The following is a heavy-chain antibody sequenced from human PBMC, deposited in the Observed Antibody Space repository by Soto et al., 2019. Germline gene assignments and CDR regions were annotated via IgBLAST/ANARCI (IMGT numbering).Heavy chain of an antibody. D-gene: IGHD3-16*01. CDR2: IYHSGST. CDR1: GYSISSGYY. Sequence: PSETLSLTCAVSGYSISSGYYWGWIRQPPGKGLEWIGSIYHSGSTYYNPSLKSRVTISVDTSKNQFSLKLSSVTAADTAVYYCARDGGTRDAFDIWVQGTMVTVSS. V-gene: IGHV4-38-2*02. J-gene: IGHJ3*02. CDR3: ARDGGTRDAFDI.